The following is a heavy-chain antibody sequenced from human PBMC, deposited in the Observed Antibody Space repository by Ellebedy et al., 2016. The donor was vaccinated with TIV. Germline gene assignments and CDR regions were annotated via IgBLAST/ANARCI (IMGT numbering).Heavy chain of an antibody. CDR2: VNTDGSRT. CDR3: ARDPPGIARGGPGA. D-gene: IGHD3-16*01. V-gene: IGHV3-74*01. Sequence: GGSLRLXXGASGFIFNNYYMHWVRQVPGKGLMWVSYVNTDGSRTDYADSVKGRFTISRDNSKNTVYLQMNSLRAEDTAVYYCARDPPGIARGGPGAWGQGTLVTVSS. J-gene: IGHJ5*02. CDR1: GFIFNNYY.